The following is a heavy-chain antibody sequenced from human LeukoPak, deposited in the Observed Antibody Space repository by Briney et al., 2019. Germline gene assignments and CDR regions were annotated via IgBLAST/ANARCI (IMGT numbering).Heavy chain of an antibody. CDR2: IYYSGST. CDR1: GGSFSSYY. D-gene: IGHD6-13*01. V-gene: IGHV4-59*08. Sequence: SETLSLTCAVYGGSFSSYYWSWIRQPPGKGLEWIGYIYYSGSTNYNPSLKSRVTISVDTSKNQFSLKLSSVTAADTAVYYCARQEIAASTYDYWGQGTLVTVSS. J-gene: IGHJ4*02. CDR3: ARQEIAASTYDY.